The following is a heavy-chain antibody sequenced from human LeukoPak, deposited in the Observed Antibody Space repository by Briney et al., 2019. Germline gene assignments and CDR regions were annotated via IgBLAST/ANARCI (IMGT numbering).Heavy chain of an antibody. CDR3: ARGHCSGGSCYSIPAPDY. D-gene: IGHD2-15*01. J-gene: IGHJ4*02. CDR2: IYYSGST. V-gene: IGHV4-31*03. Sequence: SETLSLTCTVSGVSISSGGYYWSWIRQHPGKGLEWIGYIYYSGSTYYNPSLKSRVTISVDTSKNQFSLKLSSVTAADTAVYYCARGHCSGGSCYSIPAPDYWGQGTLVTVSS. CDR1: GVSISSGGYY.